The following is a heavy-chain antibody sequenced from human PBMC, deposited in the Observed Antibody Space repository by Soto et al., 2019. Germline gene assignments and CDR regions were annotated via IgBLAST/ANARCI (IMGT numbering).Heavy chain of an antibody. Sequence: GSLRLSCAASGFTFSSYAMSWVHQAPGKGLEWVSAISGSGGSTYYADSVKGRFTISRDNSKNTLYLQMNSLRAEDTAVYYCAKEGASYYDFWSGYYQFDYWGQGTLVTVSS. CDR2: ISGSGGST. D-gene: IGHD3-3*01. J-gene: IGHJ4*02. CDR3: AKEGASYYDFWSGYYQFDY. V-gene: IGHV3-23*01. CDR1: GFTFSSYA.